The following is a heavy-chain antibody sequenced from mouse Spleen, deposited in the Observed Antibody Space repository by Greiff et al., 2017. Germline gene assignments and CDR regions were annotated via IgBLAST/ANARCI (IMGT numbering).Heavy chain of an antibody. CDR1: GYTFTSYW. CDR3: TRSDGYYVDY. D-gene: IGHD2-3*01. Sequence: LQQPGSELVRPGASVKLSCKASGYTFTSYWMHWVKQRHGQGLEWIGNIYPGSGSTNYDEKFKSKGTLTVDTSSSTAYMHLSSLTSEDSAVYYCTRSDGYYVDYWGQGTTLTVSS. V-gene: IGHV1S22*01. CDR2: IYPGSGST. J-gene: IGHJ2*01.